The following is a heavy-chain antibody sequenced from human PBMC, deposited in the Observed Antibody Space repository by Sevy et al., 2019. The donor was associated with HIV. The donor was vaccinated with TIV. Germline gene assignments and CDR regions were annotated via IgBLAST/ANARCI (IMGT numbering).Heavy chain of an antibody. V-gene: IGHV3-23*01. CDR1: GFTFSKYS. D-gene: IGHD2-8*01. J-gene: IGHJ4*02. CDR2: LSFGCGEI. CDR3: AREGCTKPHDY. Sequence: GGSLRLSCAASGFTFSKYSMSWVRQPPGKGLGLVSTLSFGCGEINYADSVKGRFTISRDNSKGSVYLQMNNLRPEDTAVYYCAREGCTKPHDYWGQGTLVTVSS.